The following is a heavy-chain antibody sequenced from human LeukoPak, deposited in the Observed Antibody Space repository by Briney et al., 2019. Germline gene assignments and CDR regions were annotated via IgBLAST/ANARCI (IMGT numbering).Heavy chain of an antibody. CDR2: IRDKANGYTT. CDR3: ARDMGTTTSY. V-gene: IGHV3-72*01. D-gene: IGHD1-26*01. CDR1: GFTFSDYY. J-gene: IGHJ4*02. Sequence: PGGSLRLSCAASGFTFSDYYMDWVRQGRVTSLKWVCRIRDKANGYTTEYAASVKGRSTISRDDSKNSVYLQMNSLKTEDTAVYYCARDMGTTTSYWGQGTLVTVSS.